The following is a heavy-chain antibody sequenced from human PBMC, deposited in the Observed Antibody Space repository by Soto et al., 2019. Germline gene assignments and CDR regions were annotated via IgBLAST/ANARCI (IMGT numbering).Heavy chain of an antibody. Sequence: GGSLRLSCAASGFTFSAYSLNWVRQAPGKGLEWVSSIGSDSTYIYYADSVKGRFSISRDNAKNTLYLQMNSLRAEDTAVYSCAKDPRGYCSNDVCNVKYYFDYWGQGTLVTVSS. CDR3: AKDPRGYCSNDVCNVKYYFDY. CDR1: GFTFSAYS. V-gene: IGHV3-21*04. D-gene: IGHD2-8*01. J-gene: IGHJ4*02. CDR2: IGSDSTYI.